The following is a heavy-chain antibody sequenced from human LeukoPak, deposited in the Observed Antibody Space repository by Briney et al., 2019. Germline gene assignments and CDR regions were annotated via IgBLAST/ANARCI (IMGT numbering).Heavy chain of an antibody. CDR1: GFTFSNYV. CDR3: AKALNGWYRNFDY. D-gene: IGHD6-19*01. V-gene: IGHV3-30*02. Sequence: PGGSLRLSCAASGFTFSNYVMHWVRQAPGKGLEWVAFIRYDGSNKYYADSVKGRFTISRDNSKNTLYLQMNSLRAEDTAVYYCAKALNGWYRNFDYWGQGTLVTVSS. J-gene: IGHJ4*02. CDR2: IRYDGSNK.